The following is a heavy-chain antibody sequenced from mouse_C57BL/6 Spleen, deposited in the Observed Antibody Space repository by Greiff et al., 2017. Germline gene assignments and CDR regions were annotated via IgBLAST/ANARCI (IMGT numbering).Heavy chain of an antibody. CDR1: GYAFSSYW. CDR3: ASVANWDYAKDY. CDR2: IYPGDGDT. D-gene: IGHD4-1*01. Sequence: VQLQQSGAELVKPGASVKISCKASGYAFSSYWMNWVKQRPGKGLEWIGQIYPGDGDTNYNGKFKGKATLTADKSSSTAYMQLSSLTSEDSAVYFCASVANWDYAKDYWGQGTSVTVSS. V-gene: IGHV1-80*01. J-gene: IGHJ4*01.